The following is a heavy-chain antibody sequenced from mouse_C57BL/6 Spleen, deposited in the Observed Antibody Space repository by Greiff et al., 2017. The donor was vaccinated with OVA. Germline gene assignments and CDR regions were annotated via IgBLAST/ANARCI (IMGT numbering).Heavy chain of an antibody. Sequence: VQLKESGAELVKPGASVKLSCTASGFNIKDYYMHWVKQRTEQGLEWIGRIDPGGGETKYAQKFQGKATITADKSSNTAYLQRSSLTSEDTAVYYCARIYCDGSSPFEYWGKGTTLTVSS. CDR2: IDPGGGET. D-gene: IGHD1-1*01. CDR1: GFNIKDYY. J-gene: IGHJ2*01. V-gene: IGHV14-2*01. CDR3: ARIYCDGSSPFEY.